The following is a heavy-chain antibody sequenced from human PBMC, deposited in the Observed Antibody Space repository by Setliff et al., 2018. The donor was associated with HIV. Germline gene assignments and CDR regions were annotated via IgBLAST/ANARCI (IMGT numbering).Heavy chain of an antibody. CDR3: ARAKGYDYYMDV. D-gene: IGHD2-15*01. V-gene: IGHV4-61*09. CDR1: GGSISSGPYF. J-gene: IGHJ6*03. CDR2: IYTNGAT. Sequence: SETLSLTCTVSGGSISSGPYFWSWIRQPAGKAVEWLGHIYTNGATKYNPSLKSRVTISRDTSKNQFSLKLTSVTAADTAVYYCARAKGYDYYMDVWGRGTTVTVSS.